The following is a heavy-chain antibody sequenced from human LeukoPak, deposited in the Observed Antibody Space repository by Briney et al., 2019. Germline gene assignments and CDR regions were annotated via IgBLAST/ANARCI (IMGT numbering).Heavy chain of an antibody. CDR3: ASGGLYSGSYYVDY. J-gene: IGHJ4*02. D-gene: IGHD1-26*01. Sequence: SSETLSLTCTVSGGSISSYYWSWIRQPAGKGLEWIGRIYTSGSSNYNPSLKSRVTMSVDTSKNQFSLKLSSVTAADTAVYYCASGGLYSGSYYVDYWGQGTLVTVSS. CDR1: GGSISSYY. CDR2: IYTSGSS. V-gene: IGHV4-4*07.